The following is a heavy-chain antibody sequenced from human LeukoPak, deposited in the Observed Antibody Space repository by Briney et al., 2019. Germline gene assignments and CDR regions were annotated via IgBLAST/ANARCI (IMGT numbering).Heavy chain of an antibody. V-gene: IGHV4-59*12. CDR3: ARAARLTLVRGDFNY. CDR1: GGSISSYY. J-gene: IGHJ4*02. CDR2: IYYSGST. D-gene: IGHD3-10*01. Sequence: SETLSLTCTVSGGSISSYYWSWIRQPPGKGLEWIGYIYYSGSTNYNPSLKSRVTMSVDTSKNQFSLKLTSVTAADTAVYFCARAARLTLVRGDFNYWGQGTLVTVSS.